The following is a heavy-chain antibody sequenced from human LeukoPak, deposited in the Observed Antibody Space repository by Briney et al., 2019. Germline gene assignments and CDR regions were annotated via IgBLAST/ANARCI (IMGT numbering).Heavy chain of an antibody. V-gene: IGHV3-48*01. CDR1: GFTFSSYS. D-gene: IGHD4-23*01. J-gene: IGHJ4*02. CDR3: ARDRTQGYGGNSDY. Sequence: SGGSLRLSCAASGFTFSSYSMSWVRQAPGKGLEWVSYITSSSGTIYYADSVKGRFTISRDNAKNSLYLQMNSLRAEDTAVYYCARDRTQGYGGNSDYWGQGTLVTVSS. CDR2: ITSSSGTI.